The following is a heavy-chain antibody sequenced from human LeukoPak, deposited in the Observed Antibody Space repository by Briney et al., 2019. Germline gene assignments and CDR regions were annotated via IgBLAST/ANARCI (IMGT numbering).Heavy chain of an antibody. Sequence: GGSPRLSCAASGFTFSSYGMHWVRQAPGKGLEWVAVIWYDGSNKYYADSVKGRVTISRDNSKNTLYLQMNSLGAEDTAVYYCARAKPGTEPNFDYWGQGTLVTVSS. V-gene: IGHV3-33*01. CDR3: ARAKPGTEPNFDY. J-gene: IGHJ4*02. D-gene: IGHD1-14*01. CDR1: GFTFSSYG. CDR2: IWYDGSNK.